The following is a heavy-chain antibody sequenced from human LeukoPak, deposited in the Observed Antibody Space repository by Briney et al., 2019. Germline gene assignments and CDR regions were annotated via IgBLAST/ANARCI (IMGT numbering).Heavy chain of an antibody. D-gene: IGHD3-9*01. V-gene: IGHV3-23*01. CDR2: ISGSGGST. Sequence: GESLRLSCSASGFTFSSQAMSWVRQAPGKGLEWVSAISGSGGSTYYADSVKGRFTISRDNSKNTLYLQMNSLRAEDTAVYYCAKKFESAEYFQHWGQGTLVTVSS. CDR3: AKKFESAEYFQH. J-gene: IGHJ1*01. CDR1: GFTFSSQA.